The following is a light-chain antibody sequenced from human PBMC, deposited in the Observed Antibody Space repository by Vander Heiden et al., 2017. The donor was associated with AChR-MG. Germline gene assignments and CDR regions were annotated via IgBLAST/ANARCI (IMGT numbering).Light chain of an antibody. J-gene: IGLJ3*02. CDR2: DVS. V-gene: IGLV2-14*01. CDR3: NSYTSTTTLWV. Sequence: QSALTQPASVSGSPGQSITISCTGTSSDVGGYNYGSWYQQHPGKAPKLMLYDVSNRPSGVSNRFSGSKSANTASLTISGLQAEDEADYYCNSYTSTTTLWVFGGGTKLTVL. CDR1: SSDVGGYNY.